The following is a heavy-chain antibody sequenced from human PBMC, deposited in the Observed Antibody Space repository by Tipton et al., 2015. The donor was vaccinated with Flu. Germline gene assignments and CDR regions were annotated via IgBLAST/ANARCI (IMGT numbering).Heavy chain of an antibody. Sequence: VQLVQSGAEVKKSGETLKISCRGSGYRFTRYWVGWVRQMPGKGLEWIGIIYPGDFDTRYNPSFRGQATISADTVISTTYLQWSSLRASDSAVYYCVRHGDVGYYYDFWGQGTPVTVSS. V-gene: IGHV5-51*01. D-gene: IGHD3-10*01. CDR2: IYPGDFDT. J-gene: IGHJ4*02. CDR1: GYRFTRYW. CDR3: VRHGDVGYYYDF.